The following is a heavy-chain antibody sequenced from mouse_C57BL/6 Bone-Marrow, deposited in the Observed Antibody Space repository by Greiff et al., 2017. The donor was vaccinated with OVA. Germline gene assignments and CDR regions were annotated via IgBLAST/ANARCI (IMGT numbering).Heavy chain of an antibody. CDR2: ISSGGDYI. J-gene: IGHJ1*03. CDR3: TRDRVMVRDWYLDL. CDR1: GFTFSSYA. D-gene: IGHD2-1*01. V-gene: IGHV5-9-1*02. Sequence: EVKLVESGEGLVKPGGSLKLSCAASGFTFSSYAMSWVRQTPEKRLEWVAYISSGGDYIYYADTVKGRFTISRDNARNTLYLQMSSLKSEDTAMYYCTRDRVMVRDWYLDLWGTGTTVTVSS.